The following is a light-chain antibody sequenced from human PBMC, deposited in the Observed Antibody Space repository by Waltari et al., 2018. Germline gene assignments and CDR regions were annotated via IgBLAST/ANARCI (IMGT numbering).Light chain of an antibody. CDR1: QSVTRG. CDR3: QHYLRLPVT. V-gene: IGKV3-20*01. CDR2: GAS. Sequence: SCRTSQSVTRGLAWDQQKPGQAPRLLIYGASNRATGIPDRFSGSGSGTDFSLTISSLEPEDFAVYYCQHYLRLPVTFGQGTKVEVK. J-gene: IGKJ1*01.